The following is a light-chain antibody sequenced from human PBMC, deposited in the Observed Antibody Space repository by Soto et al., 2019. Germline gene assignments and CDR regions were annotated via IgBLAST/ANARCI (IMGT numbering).Light chain of an antibody. V-gene: IGKV1-5*01. J-gene: IGKJ5*01. CDR3: QQYNSYCT. CDR1: QSISSW. Sequence: DIHMTQSPSTLSASVGDRVTITCRASQSISSWLAWYQQKPGKAPKLLIYDASSLESGVPSRFSGSGSGTEFTLTISSLQPDDFATYYCQQYNSYCTFGQGTRLEIK. CDR2: DAS.